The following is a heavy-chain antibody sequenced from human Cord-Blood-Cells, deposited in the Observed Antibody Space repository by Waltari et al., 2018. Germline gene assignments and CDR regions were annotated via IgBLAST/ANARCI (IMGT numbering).Heavy chain of an antibody. Sequence: EVQLVESGGGLVKPGGSLRLSCAASGFTFSNAWMSWVRQAPGKGLEWVGRIKSKTDGGTTDYAAPVKGRFTISRDDSKNTLYLQMNSLKTEDTAVYYCTTDKFRYCSSTSCYTDAFDIWGQGTMVTVSS. D-gene: IGHD2-2*02. CDR1: GFTFSNAW. CDR3: TTDKFRYCSSTSCYTDAFDI. J-gene: IGHJ3*02. V-gene: IGHV3-15*01. CDR2: IKSKTDGGTT.